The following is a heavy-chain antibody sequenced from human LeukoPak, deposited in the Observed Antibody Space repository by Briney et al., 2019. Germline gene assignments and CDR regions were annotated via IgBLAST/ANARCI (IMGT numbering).Heavy chain of an antibody. Sequence: PGGSLRLSCAASGFTFSSYAMSWARQAPGKGLEWVSAISGSGGSTCYADSVKGRFTISRDNSKNTLYLQMNSLRAEDTAVYYCAKTGSDILTWAYFDYWGQGTLVTVSS. D-gene: IGHD3-9*01. J-gene: IGHJ4*02. CDR2: ISGSGGST. CDR3: AKTGSDILTWAYFDY. CDR1: GFTFSSYA. V-gene: IGHV3-23*01.